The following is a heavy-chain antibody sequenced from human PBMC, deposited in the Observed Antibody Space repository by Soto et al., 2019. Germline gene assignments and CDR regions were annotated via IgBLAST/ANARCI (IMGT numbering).Heavy chain of an antibody. CDR3: AHKGGRGAGMDV. Sequence: QITLKESGPTLVKPTQTLTLTCTFSGFSVSTSGVGVAWIRQSPGKALEWLALIYWDNDKRYSPFLQSRVTITKHTSKHQVVLTMTNMDPVDTATYYCAHKGGRGAGMDVWGQGTTVTVSS. J-gene: IGHJ6*02. CDR1: GFSVSTSGVG. CDR2: IYWDNDK. D-gene: IGHD2-15*01. V-gene: IGHV2-5*02.